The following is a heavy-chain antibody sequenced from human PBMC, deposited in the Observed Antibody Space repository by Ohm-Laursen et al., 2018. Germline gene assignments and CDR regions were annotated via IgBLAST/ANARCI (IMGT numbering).Heavy chain of an antibody. D-gene: IGHD3-9*01. Sequence: ASVKVSCKASGYTFTSYYMHWVRQAPGQGLEWMGIINPSGGSTSYAQKFQGRVTMTRDTSTSTVYMELSSLGSEDTAVYYCARDRVHFDWLRGYYYGIDVWGQGTTVTVSS. J-gene: IGHJ6*02. CDR2: INPSGGST. CDR3: ARDRVHFDWLRGYYYGIDV. V-gene: IGHV1-46*01. CDR1: GYTFTSYY.